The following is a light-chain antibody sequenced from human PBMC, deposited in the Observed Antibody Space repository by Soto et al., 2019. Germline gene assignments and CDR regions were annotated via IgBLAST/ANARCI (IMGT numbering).Light chain of an antibody. CDR2: DAS. Sequence: EIVLTQSPATLSLSPGETATLSCRASQRVSTYLAWYQQKPGQAPSLLIYDASYRATGIPARFSGSGSGTDFTLTISSLEPEDFAVYYCQQRSSWPLSFGGGTKVDIK. J-gene: IGKJ4*01. CDR3: QQRSSWPLS. V-gene: IGKV3-11*01. CDR1: QRVSTY.